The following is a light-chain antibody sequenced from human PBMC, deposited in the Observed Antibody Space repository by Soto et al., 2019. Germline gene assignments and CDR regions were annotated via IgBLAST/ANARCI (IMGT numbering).Light chain of an antibody. J-gene: IGKJ4*01. CDR3: QQANSFPHT. CDR2: ATS. Sequence: DIQMTQSPSSVSASVGDRVIITCRASKDLSRWLAWYQQKAGKAPQLLIYATSTLQSGVPSRFSGSVSGTEFTLTISSLQPEDFATYYCQQANSFPHTLGGGTRVEIK. V-gene: IGKV1-12*01. CDR1: KDLSRW.